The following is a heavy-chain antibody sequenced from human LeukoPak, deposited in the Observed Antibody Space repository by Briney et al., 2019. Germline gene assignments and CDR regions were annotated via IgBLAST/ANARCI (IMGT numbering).Heavy chain of an antibody. CDR3: ARRGRPLTMIVVVISGNWFDP. J-gene: IGHJ5*02. D-gene: IGHD3-22*01. V-gene: IGHV4-39*07. CDR1: GGSISSNSYY. Sequence: PSETLSLTCAVSGGSISSNSYYWGWIRQPPGKGLEWIGSIYYSGSTYYNPSLKSRVTISVDTSKNQFSLKLSSVTAADTAVYYCARRGRPLTMIVVVISGNWFDPWGQGTLVTVSS. CDR2: IYYSGST.